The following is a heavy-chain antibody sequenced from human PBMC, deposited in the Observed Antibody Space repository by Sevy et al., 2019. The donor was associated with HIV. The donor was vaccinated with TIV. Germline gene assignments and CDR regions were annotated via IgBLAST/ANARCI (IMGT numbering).Heavy chain of an antibody. J-gene: IGHJ3*02. CDR1: GFTFSSYS. V-gene: IGHV3-21*01. D-gene: IGHD2-15*01. CDR3: ARVRDRGAFDI. Sequence: GGSLRLSCAASGFTFSSYSMNWVRQAPGKGLEWVSSISSSSSYIYYADSVKGQFTISRVNAKNSLYLQMNSLGAEDTAVYYCARVRDRGAFDIWGQGTMVTVSS. CDR2: ISSSSSYI.